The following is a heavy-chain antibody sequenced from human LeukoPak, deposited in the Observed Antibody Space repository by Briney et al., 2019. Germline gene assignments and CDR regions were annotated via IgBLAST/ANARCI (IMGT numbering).Heavy chain of an antibody. CDR1: GFTFNIYS. Sequence: PGGSLRLSCAASGFTFNIYSMSWVRQAPGKGLEWVSAISGSGGSTYYADSVKGRFTISRDNSKNTLYLQMNSLGAEDTAVYYCAKLYRAVTGMFFDYWGQGTLVTVTS. J-gene: IGHJ4*02. D-gene: IGHD6-19*01. V-gene: IGHV3-23*01. CDR3: AKLYRAVTGMFFDY. CDR2: ISGSGGST.